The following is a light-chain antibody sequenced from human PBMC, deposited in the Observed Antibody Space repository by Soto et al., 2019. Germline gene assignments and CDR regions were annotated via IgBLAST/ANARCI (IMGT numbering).Light chain of an antibody. J-gene: IGKJ3*01. Sequence: DIQMTQSPSSLSASVGERVSITCRTSQSISTNLNWYQQKPGKAPKLLISGASALQGGVSSRFSGSGSGTGFTLTMSRLQSEDFATYNCQQSHTTHFTFRPGTTVDFK. CDR3: QQSHTTHFT. V-gene: IGKV1-39*01. CDR1: QSISTN. CDR2: GAS.